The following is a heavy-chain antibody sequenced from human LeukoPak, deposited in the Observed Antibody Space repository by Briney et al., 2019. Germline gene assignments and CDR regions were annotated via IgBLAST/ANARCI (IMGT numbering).Heavy chain of an antibody. Sequence: SQTLSLTCAVSGGSISSGGYSWNWIRQPPGKGLEWIGYIYHSGTTYYNPSPKSRVTISVDTSKNQFSLKLSSVTAADTAVYYCARVRAAMAAIDYWGQGTLVTVSS. CDR1: GGSISSGGYS. CDR3: ARVRAAMAAIDY. CDR2: IYHSGTT. V-gene: IGHV4-30-2*01. D-gene: IGHD5-18*01. J-gene: IGHJ4*02.